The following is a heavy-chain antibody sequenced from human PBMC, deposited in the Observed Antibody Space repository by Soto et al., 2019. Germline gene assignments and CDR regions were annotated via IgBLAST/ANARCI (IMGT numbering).Heavy chain of an antibody. CDR2: IYYSGST. CDR3: ASGHLDLYYYYYYMDV. Sequence: SETLSLTCTVSGGSISSYYWSWIRQPPGKGLEWIGYIYYSGSTNYNPSLKSRVTISVDTSKNQFSLKLSSVTAADTAVYYCASGHLDLYYYYYYMDVWGKGTTVTVSS. CDR1: GGSISSYY. J-gene: IGHJ6*03. V-gene: IGHV4-59*08.